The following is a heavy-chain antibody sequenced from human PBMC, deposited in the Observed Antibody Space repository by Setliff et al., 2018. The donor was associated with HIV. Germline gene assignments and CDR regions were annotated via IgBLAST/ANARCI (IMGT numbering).Heavy chain of an antibody. J-gene: IGHJ4*02. Sequence: SEILSLTCTVSNGSISGYYWSWIRQPAGKGLEWIGRIHSSGNTNYNPSLKSRITMSVDTSKNQFSLKLSSVSAADTAVYYCARDPSGSYHPLGYWGQGTLVTVSS. V-gene: IGHV4-4*07. D-gene: IGHD1-26*01. CDR2: IHSSGNT. CDR1: NGSISGYY. CDR3: ARDPSGSYHPLGY.